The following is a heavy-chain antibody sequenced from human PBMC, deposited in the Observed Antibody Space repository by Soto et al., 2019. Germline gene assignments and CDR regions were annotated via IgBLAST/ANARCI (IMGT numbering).Heavy chain of an antibody. CDR3: ARDGLSSGWFNWFDP. V-gene: IGHV3-21*01. CDR2: ISSSSSYI. D-gene: IGHD6-19*01. Sequence: GGSLRLSCAASGFTFSSYSMNWVRQAPGKGLEWVSSISSSSSYIYYADSVKGRFTISRDNAKNSLYLQMNSLRAEDTAVYYCARDGLSSGWFNWFDPWGQGTLVTVSS. J-gene: IGHJ5*02. CDR1: GFTFSSYS.